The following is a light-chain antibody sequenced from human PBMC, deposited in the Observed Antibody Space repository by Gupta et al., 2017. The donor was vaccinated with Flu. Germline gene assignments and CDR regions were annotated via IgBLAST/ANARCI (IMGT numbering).Light chain of an antibody. CDR3: QVWDSSSDLGV. J-gene: IGLJ2*01. Sequence: TCGGNNIGSKSVHWYQQKPGQAPALVVYDDSARPSGIPERFSGSNSGNTATLTISRVEAGDEADYYCQVWDSSSDLGVFGGGTKLTVL. CDR1: NIGSKS. CDR2: DDS. V-gene: IGLV3-21*02.